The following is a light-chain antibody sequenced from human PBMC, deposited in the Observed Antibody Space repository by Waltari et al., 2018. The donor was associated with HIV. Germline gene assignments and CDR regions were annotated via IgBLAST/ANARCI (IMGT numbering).Light chain of an antibody. Sequence: DIQLTQSPSFLSASVGDRVTLTCRASQGIRSYLAWYQKRPGKAPRLLISSAYTLESGVPSRFRGSGFGTEFTLTINSLQPEDFATYYCQQVKTYPLTFGGGTKVDI. CDR2: SAY. CDR3: QQVKTYPLT. V-gene: IGKV1-9*01. CDR1: QGIRSY. J-gene: IGKJ4*01.